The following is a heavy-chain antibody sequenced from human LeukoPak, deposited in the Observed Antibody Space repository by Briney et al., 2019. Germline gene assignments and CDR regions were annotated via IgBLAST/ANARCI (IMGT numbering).Heavy chain of an antibody. J-gene: IGHJ4*02. Sequence: SQTLSLTCTVSGGSISSGGYYWSWIRQHPGKGLEWIGYIYYSGSTYYNPSLKSRVTISVDTSKNQFSLKLSSVTAADTAVYYCARATYQNYDYVHWGQGTLVTVSS. V-gene: IGHV4-31*03. D-gene: IGHD3-16*01. CDR2: IYYSGST. CDR1: GGSISSGGYY. CDR3: ARATYQNYDYVH.